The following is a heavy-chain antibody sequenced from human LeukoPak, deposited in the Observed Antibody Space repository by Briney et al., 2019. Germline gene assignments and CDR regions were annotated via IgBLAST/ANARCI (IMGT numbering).Heavy chain of an antibody. J-gene: IGHJ4*02. Sequence: GASGKVSCKVSGYTLTKLSMHLVRQAPGKGLEWLGGFDLEDGETFYAQKVQVRVTMTEDTSTDTAYMELSSLRSEDTAVYYCARDQFGDYFRGADYWGQGTLVTVSS. D-gene: IGHD3-22*01. CDR3: ARDQFGDYFRGADY. CDR2: FDLEDGET. V-gene: IGHV1-24*01. CDR1: GYTLTKLS.